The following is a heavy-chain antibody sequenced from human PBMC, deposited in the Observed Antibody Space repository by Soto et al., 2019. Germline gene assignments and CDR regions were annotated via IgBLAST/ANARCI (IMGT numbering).Heavy chain of an antibody. CDR3: ARVNTVTIDY. CDR2: IYYSGGT. Sequence: SETLSLTCTVSGGSISSYYWSWIRQPPGKGLEWIGYIYYSGGTNYNPSLKSRVTISVDTSKNQFSLKLSSVTAADTAVYYCARVNTVTIDYWSQRTFVTVSS. D-gene: IGHD4-4*01. J-gene: IGHJ4*02. CDR1: GGSISSYY. V-gene: IGHV4-59*01.